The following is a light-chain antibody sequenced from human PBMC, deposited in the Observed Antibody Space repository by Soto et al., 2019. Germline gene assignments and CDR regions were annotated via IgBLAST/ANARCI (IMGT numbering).Light chain of an antibody. Sequence: DIQMTQIPSTLSASVGDRVTITCRASHGISTWLAWYQQKSGKAPKLLIYDASRLESGVPPRFKGRGSGTGFTLTLTSPQPEDCATYYCQQYNSYSPGYTFGQGTKVDIK. V-gene: IGKV1-5*01. J-gene: IGKJ2*01. CDR3: QQYNSYSPGYT. CDR2: DAS. CDR1: HGISTW.